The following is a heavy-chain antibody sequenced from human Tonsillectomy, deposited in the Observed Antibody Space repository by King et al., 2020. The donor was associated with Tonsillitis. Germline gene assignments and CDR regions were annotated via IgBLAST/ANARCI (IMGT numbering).Heavy chain of an antibody. D-gene: IGHD3-22*01. Sequence: QLQESGPGLVKASQTLSLMCTVSGGSVSSDGYLWTWIRQHPGKGLEWIGYISYSGSTHYNPSLKSRVTISLDTSKNQFSLKLRSVTAADTAVYYCARERSGYYSNWFDPWGQGTLVTVSS. V-gene: IGHV4-31*03. CDR3: ARERSGYYSNWFDP. CDR2: ISYSGST. CDR1: GGSVSSDGYL. J-gene: IGHJ5*02.